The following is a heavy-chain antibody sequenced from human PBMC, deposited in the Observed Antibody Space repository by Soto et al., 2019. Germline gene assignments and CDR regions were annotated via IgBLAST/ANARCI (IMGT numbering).Heavy chain of an antibody. J-gene: IGHJ4*02. V-gene: IGHV3-30-3*01. CDR3: ARGSRIAVADALDY. CDR1: GFTFCSYA. Sequence: GGSLRLSCAASGFTFCSYALHWVRQAPGKGLEWVAVISYDGSNKYYADSVKGRFTISRDNSKNTLYLQMNSLRAEDTAVYYCARGSRIAVADALDYWGQGTLVTVSS. CDR2: ISYDGSNK. D-gene: IGHD6-19*01.